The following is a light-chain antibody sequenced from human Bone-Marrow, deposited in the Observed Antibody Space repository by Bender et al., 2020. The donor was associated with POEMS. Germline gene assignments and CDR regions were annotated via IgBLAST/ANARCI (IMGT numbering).Light chain of an antibody. CDR1: SSGFADDNY. V-gene: IGLV2-11*01. J-gene: IGLJ1*01. CDR3: CSYAGSRTYV. CDR2: DVT. Sequence: QSALTQPRSVSGSPGQSVTISCTGSSSGFADDNYVSWYQQHPGKAPKLMIYDVTKRPSGVPDRFSGSRSGDTASLTVSGLQAEDEADYFCCSYAGSRTYVFGTGTKVTVL.